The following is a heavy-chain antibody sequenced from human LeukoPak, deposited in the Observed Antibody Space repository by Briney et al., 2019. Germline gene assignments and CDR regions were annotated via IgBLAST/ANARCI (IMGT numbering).Heavy chain of an antibody. V-gene: IGHV3-23*01. CDR2: ISGSGGST. CDR3: AKDNGDFWSGRILGLDAFDI. Sequence: GGSLRLSCAASGFTFSNFAMNWVRQAPGKGLEWVSAISGSGGSTYYADSVKGRFTISRDNSKNTLYLQMNSLRAEDTAVYYCAKDNGDFWSGRILGLDAFDIWGQGTMVTVSS. D-gene: IGHD3-3*01. J-gene: IGHJ3*02. CDR1: GFTFSNFA.